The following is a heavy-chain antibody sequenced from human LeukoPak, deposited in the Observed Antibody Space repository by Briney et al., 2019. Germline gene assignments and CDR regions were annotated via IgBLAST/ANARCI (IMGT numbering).Heavy chain of an antibody. Sequence: ALVKVSCKASGGTFSSYAISWVRQAPGQGLEWMGGIIPIFGTANYAQKFQGRVTITADESTSTAYMELSSLRSEDTAVYYCARGGQYYDFWSGYFTADYWGQGTLVTVSS. CDR3: ARGGQYYDFWSGYFTADY. CDR1: GGTFSSYA. D-gene: IGHD3-3*01. J-gene: IGHJ4*02. V-gene: IGHV1-69*13. CDR2: IIPIFGTA.